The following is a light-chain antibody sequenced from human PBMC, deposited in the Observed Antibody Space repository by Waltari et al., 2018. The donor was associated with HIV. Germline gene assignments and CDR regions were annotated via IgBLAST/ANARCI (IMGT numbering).Light chain of an antibody. Sequence: QSALTQPPSASGSPGQSVAISCTGTSSDVGGSNYVSWYQQHPGKAPKLMFYAVTQRPSGVPYRFVCSKSGNTVFLTASGLQAEDEADYYCSSYADNKVLFGGGTKMTVL. CDR3: SSYADNKVL. CDR1: SSDVGGSNY. J-gene: IGLJ3*02. V-gene: IGLV2-8*01. CDR2: AVT.